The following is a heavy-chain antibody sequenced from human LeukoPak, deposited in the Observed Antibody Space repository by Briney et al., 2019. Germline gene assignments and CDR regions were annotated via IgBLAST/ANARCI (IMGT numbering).Heavy chain of an antibody. V-gene: IGHV4-61*01. D-gene: IGHD6-19*01. CDR2: VYHTGST. Sequence: SETLSLTCTVSGDPVSRGSYYWSWIRQPPGKELEWIGYVYHTGSTNYNPSLKSQVTISVDTSKNEFSLKMTSVTAADTAAYYCARGFASGWYSRYDPWGQGTLVTVSS. CDR3: ARGFASGWYSRYDP. CDR1: GDPVSRGSYY. J-gene: IGHJ5*02.